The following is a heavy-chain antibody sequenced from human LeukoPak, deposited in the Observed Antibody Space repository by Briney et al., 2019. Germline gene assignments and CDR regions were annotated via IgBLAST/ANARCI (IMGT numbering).Heavy chain of an antibody. J-gene: IGHJ4*02. D-gene: IGHD5-18*01. CDR1: GGSISGYY. Sequence: SGTLSLTCTVSGGSISGYYWSWIRQPPGKGLEWIGYIYYSGNTNYNPSLKRRVTISVDTSKNQFSLKLSSVTAADTALYYCARAGYNYGFFNLDYWGQGTLVTVSS. CDR3: ARAGYNYGFFNLDY. V-gene: IGHV4-59*08. CDR2: IYYSGNT.